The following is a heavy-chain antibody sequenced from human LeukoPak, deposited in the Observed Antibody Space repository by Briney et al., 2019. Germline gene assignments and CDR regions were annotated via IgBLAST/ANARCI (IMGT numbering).Heavy chain of an antibody. Sequence: SETLSLTCTVSGGSISSYYWSWIRQPPGKGLEWIGYIYYSGSTNYNTSLKSRVTISVDTSKNQFSLKLSSVTAADTAVYYCARVQYSRSRYYFDNWGQGTLVTVSS. V-gene: IGHV4-59*01. D-gene: IGHD6-13*01. J-gene: IGHJ4*02. CDR2: IYYSGST. CDR3: ARVQYSRSRYYFDN. CDR1: GGSISSYY.